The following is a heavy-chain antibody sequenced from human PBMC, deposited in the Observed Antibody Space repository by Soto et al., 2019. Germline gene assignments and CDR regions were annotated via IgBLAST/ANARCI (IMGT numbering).Heavy chain of an antibody. D-gene: IGHD5-12*01. Sequence: QVQLVQSGAEVKKPGSSVKVSCKASGGTFSSYTINWVRQAPGQGLEWMGRIIPILGIANYAQKFQGRVTITADKSTSTAYMGLSSPRSEDTAVYYCARERGIVATGPFDYWGQGTPVTVSS. CDR1: GGTFSSYT. V-gene: IGHV1-69*08. CDR3: ARERGIVATGPFDY. J-gene: IGHJ4*02. CDR2: IIPILGIA.